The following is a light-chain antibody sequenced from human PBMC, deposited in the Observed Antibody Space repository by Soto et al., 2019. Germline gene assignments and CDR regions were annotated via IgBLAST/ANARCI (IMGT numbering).Light chain of an antibody. CDR3: QQYDRSPMT. Sequence: EIAMTQPPGTVPLSPGERATLYCRPSQSVSSSNLAWYQQKPGQSPRLLIYGASSRATGIPDRFSGSGSGTDFTLTISRLEPEDFALYYCQQYDRSPMTFGQGTRLEIK. CDR1: QSVSSSN. V-gene: IGKV3-20*01. J-gene: IGKJ5*01. CDR2: GAS.